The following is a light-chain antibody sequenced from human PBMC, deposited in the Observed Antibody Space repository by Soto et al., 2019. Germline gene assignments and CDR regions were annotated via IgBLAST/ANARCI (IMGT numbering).Light chain of an antibody. CDR1: SSDVGGYKY. CDR2: EVN. CDR3: SSYISSATVV. V-gene: IGLV2-14*03. Sequence: QSVLTQPASVSGSPGQSITIPCTGTSSDVGGYKYVSWYQQHPGKVPKLVIYEVNNRPSGVSNRFSGSKSGNTASLTISDLQAEDEADYYCSSYISSATVVFGGGTKVTVL. J-gene: IGLJ2*01.